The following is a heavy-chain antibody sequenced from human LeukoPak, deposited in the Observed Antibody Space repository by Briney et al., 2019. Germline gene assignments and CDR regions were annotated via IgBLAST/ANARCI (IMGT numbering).Heavy chain of an antibody. Sequence: QSGGSLRLSCTASGFTFGDYAMSWVRQAPGKGLEWVGFIRSKAYGGTTEYAASVKGRFTISRDDSKSIAYLQMNSLKTEDTAVYYCTRGMYSGYGLWDYYFDYWGQGTLVTVSS. CDR3: TRGMYSGYGLWDYYFDY. CDR2: IRSKAYGGTT. D-gene: IGHD5-12*01. J-gene: IGHJ4*02. V-gene: IGHV3-49*04. CDR1: GFTFGDYA.